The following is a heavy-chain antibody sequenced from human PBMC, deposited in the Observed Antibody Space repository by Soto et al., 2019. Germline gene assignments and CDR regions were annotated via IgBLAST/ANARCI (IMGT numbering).Heavy chain of an antibody. J-gene: IGHJ5*02. V-gene: IGHV3-21*01. D-gene: IGHD2-2*02. Sequence: XGSLRLSCSASGFTFSSYSMNWVRQAPGKGLEWVSSISSSSSYIYYADSVKGRFTISRDNAKNSLYLQMNSLRAEDTAVYYCAREHCSSTSCYTGNWFDHWGQGTLVTVSS. CDR3: AREHCSSTSCYTGNWFDH. CDR1: GFTFSSYS. CDR2: ISSSSSYI.